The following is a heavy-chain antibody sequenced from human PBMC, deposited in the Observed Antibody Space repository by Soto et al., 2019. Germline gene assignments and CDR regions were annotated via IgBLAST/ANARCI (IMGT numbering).Heavy chain of an antibody. Sequence: SETLSLTCAVYGGSFSGYYWSWIRQPPGKGLEWIGEINHSGSTNYNPPLKSRVTISVDTSKNQFSLKLSSVTAADTAVYYCASTGYDSSGRWGQGTLVTVSS. D-gene: IGHD3-22*01. CDR2: INHSGST. CDR3: ASTGYDSSGR. CDR1: GGSFSGYY. V-gene: IGHV4-34*01. J-gene: IGHJ4*02.